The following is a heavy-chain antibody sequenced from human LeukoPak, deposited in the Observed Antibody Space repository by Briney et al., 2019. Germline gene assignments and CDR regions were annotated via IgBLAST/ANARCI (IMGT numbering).Heavy chain of an antibody. CDR3: ARHGKDYYDSSGYLVY. CDR1: GGSISSYY. J-gene: IGHJ4*02. CDR2: IYYSGST. D-gene: IGHD3-22*01. Sequence: SETLSLTCTVSGGSISSYYWSWIRQPPGKGLEWIGYIYYSGSTNYNPSLKSRVTISVDTSKNQFSLKLSSVTAADTAVYYCARHGKDYYDSSGYLVYWGQGTLVTVSS. V-gene: IGHV4-59*08.